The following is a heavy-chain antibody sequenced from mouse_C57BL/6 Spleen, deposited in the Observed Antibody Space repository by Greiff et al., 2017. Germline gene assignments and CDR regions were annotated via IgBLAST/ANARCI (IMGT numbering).Heavy chain of an antibody. CDR2: IDPENGDT. Sequence: SGAELVRPGASVKLFCTASGFNIKDDYMHWVKQRPEQGLEWIGWIDPENGDTEYASKFQGKATITADTSSNTAYLQLSSLTSEDTAGYYCTTTVVATRDFDYWGQGTTLTVSS. CDR3: TTTVVATRDFDY. CDR1: GFNIKDDY. V-gene: IGHV14-4*01. D-gene: IGHD1-1*01. J-gene: IGHJ2*01.